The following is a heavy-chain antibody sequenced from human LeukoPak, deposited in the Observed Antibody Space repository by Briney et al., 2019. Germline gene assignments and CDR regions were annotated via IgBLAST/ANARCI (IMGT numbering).Heavy chain of an antibody. V-gene: IGHV4-39*01. Sequence: SETLSLTCTVSGGSISSSSYYWGWIRQPPGKGLEWIGSIYYSGSTYYNPSLKSRVTISVDTSKNQFSLKLSSVTAADMAVYYCARQVVRGALLDYWGQGTLVTVSS. J-gene: IGHJ4*02. CDR2: IYYSGST. D-gene: IGHD3-10*01. CDR3: ARQVVRGALLDY. CDR1: GGSISSSSYY.